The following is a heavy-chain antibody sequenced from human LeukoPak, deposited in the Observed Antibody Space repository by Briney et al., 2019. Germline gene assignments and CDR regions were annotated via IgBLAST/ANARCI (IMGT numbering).Heavy chain of an antibody. CDR2: VNGRGATT. CDR1: GFASGFMFSDYA. J-gene: IGHJ6*03. Sequence: QPGGSLSLSCAASGFASGFMFSDYAVSWVRQAPGKGPEWVARVNGRGATTYYADSVRGRFTISRDNSKNSLYLQMISLGADDTAIYFCARAPATGEGYYFYYMDVWGKGTTVTVSS. V-gene: IGHV3-23*01. CDR3: ARAPATGEGYYFYYMDV. D-gene: IGHD7-27*01.